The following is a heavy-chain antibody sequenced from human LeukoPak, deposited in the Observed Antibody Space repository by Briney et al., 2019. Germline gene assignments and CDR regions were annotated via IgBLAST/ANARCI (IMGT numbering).Heavy chain of an antibody. CDR2: IYSGGNT. D-gene: IGHD3-10*01. V-gene: IGHV3-66*01. Sequence: GSLRLSCAASGFSVSNNYVTWVRQPPGKGLEWVSVIYSGGNTYYADSVKGRFTISRDNSKNTLYLQMDSLRAEDTAVYFCARRMVRGITVNWFDPWGQGTLVTVSS. J-gene: IGHJ5*02. CDR1: GFSVSNNY. CDR3: ARRMVRGITVNWFDP.